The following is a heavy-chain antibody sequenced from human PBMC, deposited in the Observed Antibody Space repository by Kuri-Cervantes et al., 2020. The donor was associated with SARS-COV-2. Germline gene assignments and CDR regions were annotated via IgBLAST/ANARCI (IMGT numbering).Heavy chain of an antibody. CDR2: IKGDGSQK. CDR1: GFSFSGYW. CDR3: ARQPHYVLCFMDV. V-gene: IGHV3-7*05. J-gene: IGHJ6*02. D-gene: IGHD3-16*01. Sequence: GESLKISCAASGFSFSGYWMSWVRQAPGKGLEWVANIKGDGSQKYYVDSVKGRFTISGDNAKNSVYLQMNSLRAEDTAVYYCARQPHYVLCFMDVWGQGTTVTVSS.